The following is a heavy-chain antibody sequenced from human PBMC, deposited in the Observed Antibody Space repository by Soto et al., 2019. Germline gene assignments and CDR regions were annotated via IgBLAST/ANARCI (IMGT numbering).Heavy chain of an antibody. D-gene: IGHD6-19*01. J-gene: IGHJ6*02. CDR3: TKGAVAGTPASYYYYGMDV. CDR1: GGTFRTYA. Sequence: QVQLLQSGAEVKKPGSSVRVSCEASGGTFRTYAISWVRQAPGQGLEWMGEIIPIFGTINYAQKFQARLTMTGDESTGTVYMDMRSLRSDVTALYYCTKGAVAGTPASYYYYGMDVWGQGTTVTVSS. V-gene: IGHV1-69*12. CDR2: IIPIFGTI.